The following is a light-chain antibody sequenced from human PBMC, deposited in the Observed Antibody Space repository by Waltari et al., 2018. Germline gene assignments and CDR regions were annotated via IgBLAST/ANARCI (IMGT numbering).Light chain of an antibody. J-gene: IGKJ1*01. CDR3: QQYHSVPRT. CDR1: QSVLYSPNNKNY. CDR2: WAS. Sequence: DIVLTQSPDSLAVSLGARATINCRSSQSVLYSPNNKNYLGWFQQKAGQPPKLLIYWASMREYGVPDRFSGSGSGTDFTLTISSLQAEDVAVYYCQQYHSVPRTFGQGTKVEIK. V-gene: IGKV4-1*01.